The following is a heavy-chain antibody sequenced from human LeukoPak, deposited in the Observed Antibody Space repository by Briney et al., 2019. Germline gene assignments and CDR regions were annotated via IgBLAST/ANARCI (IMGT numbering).Heavy chain of an antibody. CDR3: ARVVTPRYCSSTSCYWKGRFDP. CDR1: GGTLSRYA. CDR2: IIASFGTA. D-gene: IGHD2-2*01. Sequence: SVKVSCKASGGTLSRYAISWVRQAPGQGLEWMGEIIASFGTANYAQKFQGRVTISADESTSTAYMELSSLRSEDTAVYYCARVVTPRYCSSTSCYWKGRFDPWGQGTLVTVSS. V-gene: IGHV1-69*13. J-gene: IGHJ5*02.